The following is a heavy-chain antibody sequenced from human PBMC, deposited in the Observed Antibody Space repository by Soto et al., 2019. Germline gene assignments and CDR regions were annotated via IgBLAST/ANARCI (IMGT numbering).Heavy chain of an antibody. CDR3: ARDLGSYYGGDYYYGMDV. CDR1: GFTFSSYG. V-gene: IGHV3-33*01. J-gene: IGHJ6*02. Sequence: QVQLVESGGGVVQPGRSLRLSCAASGFTFSSYGMHWVRQAPGKGLEWVAVIWYDGSNKYYADSVKGRFTISRDNSKNTLDQQKNSLRAEDTAVYYCARDLGSYYGGDYYYGMDVWGQGTTVTVSS. CDR2: IWYDGSNK. D-gene: IGHD1-26*01.